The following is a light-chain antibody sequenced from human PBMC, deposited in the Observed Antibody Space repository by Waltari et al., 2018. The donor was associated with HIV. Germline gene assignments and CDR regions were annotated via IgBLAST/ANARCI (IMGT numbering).Light chain of an antibody. CDR3: QQYGRSPIT. J-gene: IGKJ5*01. Sequence: PGQSATLSCRASQSISASQLAWYQQKPGQAPRLVIYGASTRATGIPDRFSGSGSGTDFALTISRLEPEDSAVFYCQQYGRSPITFGLGARLEIK. CDR2: GAS. V-gene: IGKV3-20*01. CDR1: QSISASQ.